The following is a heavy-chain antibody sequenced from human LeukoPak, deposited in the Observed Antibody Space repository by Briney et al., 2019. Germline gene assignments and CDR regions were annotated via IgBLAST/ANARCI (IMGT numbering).Heavy chain of an antibody. V-gene: IGHV1-69*04. J-gene: IGHJ3*02. CDR3: ARAVDSSGYHDAFDI. CDR1: GGTFSSYA. D-gene: IGHD3-22*01. Sequence: SAKVSCKASGGTFSSYAISWVRQAPGQGLEWMGRIIPILGIANYAQKFQGRVTITADKSTSTAYMELSSLRSEDTAVYYCARAVDSSGYHDAFDIWGQGTMVTVSS. CDR2: IIPILGIA.